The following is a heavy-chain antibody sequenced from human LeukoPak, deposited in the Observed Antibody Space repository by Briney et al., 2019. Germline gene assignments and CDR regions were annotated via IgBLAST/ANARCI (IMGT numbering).Heavy chain of an antibody. CDR2: IIPIFGTA. D-gene: IGHD3-3*01. CDR1: GGTFSSYA. CDR3: ARDQYDSKNDNYYYYYMDV. V-gene: IGHV1-69*05. J-gene: IGHJ6*03. Sequence: SVKVSCKASGGTFSSYAISWVRQAPGQGLEWMGGIIPIFGTANYAQKFQGRVTITTDESTSTAYMELSSLRSEDTAVYYCARDQYDSKNDNYYYYYMDVWGKGTTVTVSS.